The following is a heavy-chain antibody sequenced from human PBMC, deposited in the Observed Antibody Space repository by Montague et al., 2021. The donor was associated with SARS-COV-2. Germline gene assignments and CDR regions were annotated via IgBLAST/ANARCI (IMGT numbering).Heavy chain of an antibody. CDR3: ARASITMVRGVTRWYFDL. Sequence: SETLSLTCAVYGGSFSGYHWSWIRQPPGKGLEWIGETNHSGSTNYNPSLKSRVTISVDTSKNQFSLKLSSVTAADTAVYYCARASITMVRGVTRWYFDLWGRGTLVTVSS. D-gene: IGHD3-10*01. CDR2: TNHSGST. V-gene: IGHV4-34*01. J-gene: IGHJ2*01. CDR1: GGSFSGYH.